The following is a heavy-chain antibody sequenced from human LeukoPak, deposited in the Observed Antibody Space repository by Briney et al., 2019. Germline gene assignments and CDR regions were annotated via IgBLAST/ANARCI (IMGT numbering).Heavy chain of an antibody. V-gene: IGHV4-4*07. Sequence: SETLSLTCTVSGGSISSYYWSWIRQPAGKGLEWIGRIYTSGSTNYNPSLKSRVTMSVDTSKNQFSLKLSSVTAADTAVYYCARASYYDILTGFSLDYWGQGTLVTVSS. CDR1: GGSISSYY. CDR2: IYTSGST. J-gene: IGHJ4*02. CDR3: ARASYYDILTGFSLDY. D-gene: IGHD3-9*01.